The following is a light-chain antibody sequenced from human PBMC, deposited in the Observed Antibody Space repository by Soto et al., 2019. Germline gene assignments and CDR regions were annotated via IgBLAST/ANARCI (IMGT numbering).Light chain of an antibody. V-gene: IGKV1-16*02. CDR2: DAS. Sequence: DIQMTQSPSSLSASVGDRVTITCRASQGISDYLACFRQKPGKAPESLIFDASSLQGGVPSKFSGTASGTEFTLTISSLEPEDVATYYCQQYHTYPLTFGGGTKVEIK. CDR1: QGISDY. CDR3: QQYHTYPLT. J-gene: IGKJ4*01.